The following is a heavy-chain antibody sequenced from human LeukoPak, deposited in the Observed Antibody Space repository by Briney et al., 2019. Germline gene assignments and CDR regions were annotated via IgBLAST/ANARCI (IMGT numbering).Heavy chain of an antibody. Sequence: ASVKVSCKASGGTFRDFAVSWVRQAPGQGLEWMGWINPNSGGTNYAQKFQGRVTMTRDTSISTAYMELSRLRSDDTAVYYCARDIGYDFWSGYSYWGQGTLVTVSS. CDR1: GGTFRDFA. CDR2: INPNSGGT. V-gene: IGHV1-2*02. J-gene: IGHJ4*02. CDR3: ARDIGYDFWSGYSY. D-gene: IGHD3-3*01.